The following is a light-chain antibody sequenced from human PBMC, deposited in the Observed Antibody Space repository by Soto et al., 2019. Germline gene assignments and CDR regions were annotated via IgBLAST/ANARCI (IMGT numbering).Light chain of an antibody. J-gene: IGKJ1*01. V-gene: IGKV3-20*01. CDR1: QSVSSSY. CDR3: QQYGSLTWT. Sequence: EIGLTQSPGTLSLSPGERATLSCRASQSVSSSYLAWYQQKPGQAPRLLIYGASSRATGIPDRFSGSGSGTDFTLTISRLEPEDFAVYYCQQYGSLTWTFGQGTKVDIK. CDR2: GAS.